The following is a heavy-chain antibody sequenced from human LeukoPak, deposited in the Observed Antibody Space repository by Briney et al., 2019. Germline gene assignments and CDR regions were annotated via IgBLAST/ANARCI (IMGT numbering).Heavy chain of an antibody. CDR2: IYYRGGT. D-gene: IGHD4-23*01. V-gene: IGHV4-30-4*01. CDR1: GGSISNDGYY. J-gene: IGHJ4*02. CDR3: ARGGTTVIAPVY. Sequence: SQTLSLTCTVSGGSISNDGYYWSWIRQPPGEGLEWIGYIYYRGGTYYNPSLRSRVTISVDTSKNQFSLKLSSVTAADTAVYYCARGGTTVIAPVYWGQGTLVTVSS.